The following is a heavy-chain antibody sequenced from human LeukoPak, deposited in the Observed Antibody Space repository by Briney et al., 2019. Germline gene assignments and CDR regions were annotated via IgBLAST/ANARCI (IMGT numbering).Heavy chain of an antibody. CDR2: ITSVASII. J-gene: IGHJ3*02. Sequence: GGSLRLSCAASGFTFSDYYMSWVRQAAGKGVEGISCITSVASIIYYGDAVKGRFTISRDNDKNSVYLQMNSLRAEDTAVYHCARGLNAWQPGTFDIWGQGTMVTVSS. V-gene: IGHV3-11*01. D-gene: IGHD3-10*01. CDR1: GFTFSDYY. CDR3: ARGLNAWQPGTFDI.